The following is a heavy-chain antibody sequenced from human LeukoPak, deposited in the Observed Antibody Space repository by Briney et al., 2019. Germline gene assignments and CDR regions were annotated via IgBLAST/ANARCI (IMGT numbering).Heavy chain of an antibody. CDR2: ISYDGSNK. CDR3: AKDDHTSGYPDY. V-gene: IGHV3-30*18. D-gene: IGHD3-3*01. CDR1: GFTFSSYG. Sequence: GGSLRLSCAASGFTFSSYGMHWVRQAPGKGLEWVAVISYDGSNKYYADSVKGRFTISRDNSKNTLYLQMNSLGAEDTAVYYCAKDDHTSGYPDYWGQGTLVTVSS. J-gene: IGHJ4*02.